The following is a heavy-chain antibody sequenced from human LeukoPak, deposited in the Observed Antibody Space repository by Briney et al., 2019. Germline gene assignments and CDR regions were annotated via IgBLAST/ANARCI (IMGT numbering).Heavy chain of an antibody. D-gene: IGHD1-1*01. CDR3: AKKAPGADWSLVY. J-gene: IGHJ4*02. CDR1: GFTFSSYG. CDR2: TSYDGSNK. Sequence: GRSLRLSCAASGFTFSSYGMHWVRQAPGKGLEWVAVTSYDGSNKYYADSVKGRFTISRDNFKNTLYLEMNSLRAEDTAVYYCAKKAPGADWSLVYWGQGTLVTVSS. V-gene: IGHV3-30*18.